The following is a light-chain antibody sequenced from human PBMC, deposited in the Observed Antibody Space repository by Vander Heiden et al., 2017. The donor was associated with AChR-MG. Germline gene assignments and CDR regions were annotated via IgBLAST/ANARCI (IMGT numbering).Light chain of an antibody. V-gene: IGLV2-14*03. CDR1: RNDVGDYIY. CDR3: TSYTNTSLV. CDR2: DVI. J-gene: IGLJ2*01. Sequence: QSALTQPAPVSGSPGQSINISCSGIRNDVGDYIYVSWYPHHPGKAPKLIIYDVINRPSGLSSRFSGSKSGNTASLTVSGLQPEDEADYYCTSYTNTSLVFGGGTKLTVL.